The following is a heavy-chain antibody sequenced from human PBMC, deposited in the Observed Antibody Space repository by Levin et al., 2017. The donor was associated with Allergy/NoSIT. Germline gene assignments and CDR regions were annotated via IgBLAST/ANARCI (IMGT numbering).Heavy chain of an antibody. CDR1: GFSFRIYW. CDR3: ANGRSPEY. J-gene: IGHJ4*02. V-gene: IGHV3-7*01. CDR2: INEDGSEK. D-gene: IGHD2-8*01. Sequence: PSETLSLTCAASGFSFRIYWMTWVRQAPGKGLEWVASINEDGSEKYYVDSVKGRFTISRDNADNSVYLQMISLRAEDTAVYYCANGRSPEYWGQGTPVTVSS.